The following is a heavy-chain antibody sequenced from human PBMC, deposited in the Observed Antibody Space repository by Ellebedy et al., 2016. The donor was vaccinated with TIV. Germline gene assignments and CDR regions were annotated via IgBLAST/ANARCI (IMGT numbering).Heavy chain of an antibody. CDR1: GFTFSSHW. CDR3: ARDSYGSGSYSSD. V-gene: IGHV3-74*01. D-gene: IGHD3-10*01. CDR2: INSDGSST. Sequence: GESLKISCAASGFTFSSHWMHWVRQAPGKGLVWVSRINSDGSSTSYADSVKGRFNISRDNSKNSLYLRMNSLRAEDTAVYYCARDSYGSGSYSSDWGQGTLVTVSS. J-gene: IGHJ4*02.